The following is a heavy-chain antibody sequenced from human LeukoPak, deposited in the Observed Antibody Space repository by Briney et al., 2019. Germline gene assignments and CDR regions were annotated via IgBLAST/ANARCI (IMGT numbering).Heavy chain of an antibody. CDR3: ARGGSRSGYSYGFDY. D-gene: IGHD5-18*01. CDR2: INPSGGGT. Sequence: GASVKVSCKASGYTFASYYMHWVRQAPGQGLEWMGIINPSGGGTSYAQKFQGRVTMTRDTSTSTVYMELSSLRSEDTAVYYCARGGSRSGYSYGFDYWGQGTLVTVSS. J-gene: IGHJ4*02. CDR1: GYTFASYY. V-gene: IGHV1-46*01.